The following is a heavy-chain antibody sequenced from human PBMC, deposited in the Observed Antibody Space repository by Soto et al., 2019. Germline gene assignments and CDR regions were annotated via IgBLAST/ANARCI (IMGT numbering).Heavy chain of an antibody. CDR1: GFTFSGSA. V-gene: IGHV3-73*01. CDR3: TSAYGGNSYYYYYYMDV. J-gene: IGHJ6*03. CDR2: IRSKANSYAT. D-gene: IGHD2-21*02. Sequence: GGSLRLSCAASGFTFSGSAMHWVRKASGKGLEWVGRIRSKANSYATAYAASVKGRFTISRDDSKNTAYLQMNSLKTDDTAVYYCTSAYGGNSYYYYYYMDVWGKGTTVTVSS.